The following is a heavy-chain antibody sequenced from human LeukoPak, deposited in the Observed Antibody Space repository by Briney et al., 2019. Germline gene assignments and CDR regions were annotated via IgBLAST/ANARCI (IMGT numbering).Heavy chain of an antibody. CDR2: MSYSGIN. D-gene: IGHD3-10*01. J-gene: IGHJ4*02. V-gene: IGHV4-59*13. CDR1: GGSIRSYF. Sequence: PSETLSLTCSVSGGSIRSYFWSWIRQTPGKGLERIGFMSYSGINNYNLSLKSRVTISLDTSRNQFSLRLNSVTAADTAVYYCTREEGAWGYGSSGFDSWGQGILVTVSS. CDR3: TREEGAWGYGSSGFDS.